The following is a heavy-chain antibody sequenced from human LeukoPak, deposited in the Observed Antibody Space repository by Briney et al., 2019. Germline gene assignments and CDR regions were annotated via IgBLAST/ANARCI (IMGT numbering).Heavy chain of an antibody. V-gene: IGHV5-51*01. CDR1: GSSFTSYW. J-gene: IGHJ4*02. CDR3: ARQLDGSGSYYKDAFDI. CDR2: IYPGDSDT. Sequence: GESLKISCKGSGSSFTSYWIGWVRQMPGKGLEWMGIIYPGDSDTRYSPSFQGQVTISADKSISTAYLQWSSLKASDTAMYYCARQLDGSGSYYKDAFDIWGQGTLVTVSS. D-gene: IGHD3-10*01.